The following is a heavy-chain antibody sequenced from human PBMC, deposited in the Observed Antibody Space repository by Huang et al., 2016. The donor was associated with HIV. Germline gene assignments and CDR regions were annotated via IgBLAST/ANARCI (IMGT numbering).Heavy chain of an antibody. CDR1: GVSVTRSPWD. V-gene: IGHV4-39*01. Sequence: QPRLQESGPGLVKPSGTLSLTCTVSGVSVTRSPWDWVWVRQSPGKGREWIASINYDGSTYYKSSLKSRLTTSLDTSKNQFSLKLTSVTAADTAVYFCARDIAIFGEPLDSWGQGTAVTVSS. CDR3: ARDIAIFGEPLDS. J-gene: IGHJ4*02. CDR2: INYDGST. D-gene: IGHD3-3*01.